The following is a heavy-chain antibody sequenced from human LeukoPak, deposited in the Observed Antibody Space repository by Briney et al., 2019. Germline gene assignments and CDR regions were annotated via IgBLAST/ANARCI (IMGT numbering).Heavy chain of an antibody. J-gene: IGHJ3*02. CDR2: ISGSGGET. CDR3: AKDHLFYTMVRGQDAFDI. V-gene: IGHV3-23*01. D-gene: IGHD3-10*01. Sequence: GGSLRLSCAASRFTFSNYAMNWVRQAPGKGLEWVSDISGSGGETYYADSVKGRFTISRDNSENTLYLQMNSLRAEDTAVYYCAKDHLFYTMVRGQDAFDIWGQGTMVTVSS. CDR1: RFTFSNYA.